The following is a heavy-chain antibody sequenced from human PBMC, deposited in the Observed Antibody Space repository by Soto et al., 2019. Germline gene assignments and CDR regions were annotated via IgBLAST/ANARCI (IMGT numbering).Heavy chain of an antibody. CDR2: IYYSGST. Sequence: SETLSLTCAVYGGSFSGYYWSWIRQPPGKGLEWIGYIYYSGSTNYNPSLKSRVTISVDTSKNQFSLKLSSVTAADTAVYYCARGRYDRPSGSSWYDRHYYYYGMDVWGQGTTVTVSS. V-gene: IGHV4-59*01. J-gene: IGHJ6*02. D-gene: IGHD6-13*01. CDR3: ARGRYDRPSGSSWYDRHYYYYGMDV. CDR1: GGSFSGYY.